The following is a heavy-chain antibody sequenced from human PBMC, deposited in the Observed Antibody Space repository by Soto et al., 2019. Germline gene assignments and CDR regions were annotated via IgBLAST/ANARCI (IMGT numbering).Heavy chain of an antibody. D-gene: IGHD4-17*01. CDR3: ARAHYGDYGYGMDV. CDR2: IYHSGSA. J-gene: IGHJ6*02. V-gene: IGHV4-30-2*01. Sequence: QLQLQESGSGLVKPSQTLSLTCAVSGGSISSGGYSWTWIRQPPGKGLEWIGYIYHSGSAYYDPSLKSRVTISVDRSKNQFSLKLSSVTAADTAVDYCARAHYGDYGYGMDVWGQGTTVTVSS. CDR1: GGSISSGGYS.